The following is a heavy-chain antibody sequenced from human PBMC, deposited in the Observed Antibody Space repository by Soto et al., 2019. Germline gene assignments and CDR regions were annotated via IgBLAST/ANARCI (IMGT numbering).Heavy chain of an antibody. J-gene: IGHJ3*02. CDR2: ISGSGGST. D-gene: IGHD2-21*02. CDR3: AKDINAYCGGDCYPGVYAFDS. V-gene: IGHV3-23*01. Sequence: LRLSCAASGFTFSSYAMSWVRQAPGKGLEWVSAISGSGGSTYYADSVKGRFTISRDNSKNTLYLQMNSLRAEDTAVYYCAKDINAYCGGDCYPGVYAFDSWGKGTMVTV. CDR1: GFTFSSYA.